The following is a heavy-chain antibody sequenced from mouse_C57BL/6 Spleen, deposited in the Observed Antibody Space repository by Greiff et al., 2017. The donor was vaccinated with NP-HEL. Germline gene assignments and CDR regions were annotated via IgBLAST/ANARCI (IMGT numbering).Heavy chain of an antibody. J-gene: IGHJ2*01. CDR3: ARPYEGNFDY. D-gene: IGHD1-1*01. CDR2: IYPRSGNT. V-gene: IGHV1-81*01. Sequence: QVQLKESGAELARPGASVKLSCKASGYTFTSYGISWVKQRTGQGLEWIGEIYPRSGNTYYNEKFKGKATLTADKSSSTAYMELRSLTSEDSAVYFCARPYEGNFDYWGQGTTLTVSS. CDR1: GYTFTSYG.